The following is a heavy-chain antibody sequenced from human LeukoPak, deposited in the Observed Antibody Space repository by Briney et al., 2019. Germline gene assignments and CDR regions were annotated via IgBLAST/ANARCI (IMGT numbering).Heavy chain of an antibody. J-gene: IGHJ4*02. CDR3: TTDPLYPLFTQSGYDPRPIDY. CDR2: IKSKTEGATT. CDR1: GFIFSSYS. D-gene: IGHD5-12*01. V-gene: IGHV3-15*01. Sequence: GGSLRLSCAASGFIFSSYSMNWVRQAPGKGREWGGRIKSKTEGATTDYAAPVKVRFTISSDDSNTTLYLQMNSLKTEHTAVYYCTTDPLYPLFTQSGYDPRPIDYWGQGTLVTVSS.